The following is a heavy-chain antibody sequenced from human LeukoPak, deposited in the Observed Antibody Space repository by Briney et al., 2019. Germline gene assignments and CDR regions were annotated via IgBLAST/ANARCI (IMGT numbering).Heavy chain of an antibody. CDR3: ARHDRAVAVAGRAPFDY. CDR2: IYPGDSDT. CDR1: GYSFTSYW. V-gene: IGHV5-51*01. D-gene: IGHD6-19*01. J-gene: IGHJ4*02. Sequence: GESLKISCKGSGYSFTSYWIGWVRQMPGKGLEWMRIIYPGDSDTRYSPSFQGQVTISADKSISTAYLQWNSLEASDIGIYYCARHDRAVAVAGRAPFDYWGQGTLVTVSS.